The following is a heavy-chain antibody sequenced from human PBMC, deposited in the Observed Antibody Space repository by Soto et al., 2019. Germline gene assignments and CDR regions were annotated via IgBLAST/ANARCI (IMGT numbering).Heavy chain of an antibody. Sequence: QVQLVESGGGVVQPGRSLRLSCAASGFTFSSYAMHWVRQAPGKGLEWVAVISYDGSNKYYADSVKGRFTISRDKSKNTLYLQMNSLRAKDTAVYYCARASSYDFWSGPELPYYYYVMDVWGQGTTVTVSS. D-gene: IGHD3-3*01. CDR1: GFTFSSYA. CDR3: ARASSYDFWSGPELPYYYYVMDV. J-gene: IGHJ6*02. V-gene: IGHV3-30-3*01. CDR2: ISYDGSNK.